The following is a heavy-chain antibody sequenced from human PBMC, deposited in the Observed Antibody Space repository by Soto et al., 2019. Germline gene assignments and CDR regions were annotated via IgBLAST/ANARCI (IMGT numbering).Heavy chain of an antibody. CDR1: GVPLSSGGYY. Sequence: QVQLQESGPGLVKPSQTLSLTCTVSGVPLSSGGYYWSWIRQQPGKGLEWIGYRHYSGNTYLNPSLKSQVTISIDASKNQFSLELSSVTAADTAVYYCARGPYYGSGSYYDFWGQGILVIVSS. CDR3: ARGPYYGSGSYYDF. J-gene: IGHJ4*02. CDR2: RHYSGNT. V-gene: IGHV4-31*01. D-gene: IGHD3-10*01.